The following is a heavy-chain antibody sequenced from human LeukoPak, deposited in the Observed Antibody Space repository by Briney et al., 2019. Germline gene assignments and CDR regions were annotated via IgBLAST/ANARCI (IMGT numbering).Heavy chain of an antibody. Sequence: GGSLRLSCAASGFTFSNAWMNWVRQAPGKGLEWVSYISSSGSTIYYADSVKGRFTISRDNAKNSLYLQMNSLRAEDTAVYYCARDQTSSGWAYFDYWGQGTLVTVSS. CDR2: ISSSGSTI. J-gene: IGHJ4*02. CDR3: ARDQTSSGWAYFDY. CDR1: GFTFSNAW. V-gene: IGHV3-48*01. D-gene: IGHD6-19*01.